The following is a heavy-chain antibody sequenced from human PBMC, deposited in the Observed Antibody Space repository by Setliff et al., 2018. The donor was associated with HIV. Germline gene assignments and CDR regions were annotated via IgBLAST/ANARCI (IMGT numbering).Heavy chain of an antibody. V-gene: IGHV1-18*01. CDR3: AREYYYDSSGYYYYYYMDV. Sequence: ASVKVSCKASGYTLTSYGVSWVRQAPGQGLEWMGWISAYNGNTNYAQKLQGRVTMTTDTSTSTAYMELRSLRSDDTAVYYCAREYYYDSSGYYYYYYMDVWGKGTKLTVSS. J-gene: IGHJ6*03. CDR1: GYTLTSYG. D-gene: IGHD3-22*01. CDR2: ISAYNGNT.